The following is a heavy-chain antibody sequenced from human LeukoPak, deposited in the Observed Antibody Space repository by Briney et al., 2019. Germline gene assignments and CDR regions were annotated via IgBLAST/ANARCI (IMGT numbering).Heavy chain of an antibody. CDR1: RFTISSYA. J-gene: IGHJ5*02. V-gene: IGHV3-23*01. D-gene: IGHD3-3*01. CDR2: ISGSSGST. Sequence: GGSLRLSCAASRFTISSYAMSWVRQAPGKGLEWVSGISGSSGSTYYADSVKGRFTIARDKSKNTVYLQMNSLRAEDTAVYYCAKEHDLWHEEGNWFDPWGQGTLVTVSS. CDR3: AKEHDLWHEEGNWFDP.